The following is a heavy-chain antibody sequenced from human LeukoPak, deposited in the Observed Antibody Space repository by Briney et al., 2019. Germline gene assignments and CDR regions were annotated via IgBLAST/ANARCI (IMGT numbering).Heavy chain of an antibody. Sequence: ASVKVSCKASGYTFTGYYMHWVRQAPGQGLEWMGWINPNSGGTNYAQKFQGRVTMTRDTSISTAYMELSRLRSDDTAVYYCARANRGNIVVVPAAMGDYWGQGTLVTVSS. CDR1: GYTFTGYY. CDR3: ARANRGNIVVVPAAMGDY. CDR2: INPNSGGT. J-gene: IGHJ4*02. V-gene: IGHV1-2*02. D-gene: IGHD2-2*01.